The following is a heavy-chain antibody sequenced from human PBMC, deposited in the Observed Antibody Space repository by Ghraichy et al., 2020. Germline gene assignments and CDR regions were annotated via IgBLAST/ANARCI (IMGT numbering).Heavy chain of an antibody. V-gene: IGHV4-59*08. Sequence: SETRSLTCTVSGGSISSYYWSWIRQPPGKGLEWIGYIYYSGSTNYNPSLKSRVTISVDTSKNQFSLKLSSVTAADTAVYYCARLIRRLDFWSGYYNWYFDLWGRGTLVTVSS. D-gene: IGHD3-3*01. CDR2: IYYSGST. J-gene: IGHJ2*01. CDR3: ARLIRRLDFWSGYYNWYFDL. CDR1: GGSISSYY.